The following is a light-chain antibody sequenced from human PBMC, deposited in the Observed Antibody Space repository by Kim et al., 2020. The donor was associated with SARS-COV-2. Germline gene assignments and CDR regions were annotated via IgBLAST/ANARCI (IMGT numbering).Light chain of an antibody. CDR1: QGISIY. V-gene: IGKV1-27*01. CDR2: AAS. CDR3: QRYNSVPLT. Sequence: ASVGDKVTITCRASQGISIYLAWYQQKPGKVPKLLIYAASTLQSGVPSRFSGSGSGTDFTLTISSLQPEDVATYYCQRYNSVPLTFGGGTKVDIK. J-gene: IGKJ4*01.